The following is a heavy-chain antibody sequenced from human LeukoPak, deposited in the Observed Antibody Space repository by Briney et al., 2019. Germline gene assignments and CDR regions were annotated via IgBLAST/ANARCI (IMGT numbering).Heavy chain of an antibody. CDR3: AIGTRDTQPFDY. CDR1: GYSFTSYW. V-gene: IGHV5-51*01. J-gene: IGHJ4*02. CDR2: IYPRNSDT. Sequence: GESLKISCKGSGYSFTSYWISWVRQMPGKSLEWRGIIYPRNSDTRYSPSFQGQVTISADKSISTAYLQWSSLKASDTAMYYCAIGTRDTQPFDYWGQGTLVTVSS. D-gene: IGHD5-18*01.